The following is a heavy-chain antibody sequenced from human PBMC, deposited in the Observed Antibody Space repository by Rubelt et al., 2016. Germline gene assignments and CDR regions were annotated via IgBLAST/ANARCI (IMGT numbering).Heavy chain of an antibody. CDR3: ARDSTTFGVVSTGFDP. J-gene: IGHJ5*02. CDR1: GVAVRTGGYY. D-gene: IGHD3-3*01. V-gene: IGHV4-31*03. Sequence: QVQLQESGPGLVKPSQTLSLTCSVSGVAVRTGGYYWSWIRQHPWTGLEWIGYIFNSGSTSYNPSLKSRVTISVDTSKNQFSLSLSSVTAADTAVYYCARDSTTFGVVSTGFDPWGQGTLVTVSS. CDR2: IFNSGST.